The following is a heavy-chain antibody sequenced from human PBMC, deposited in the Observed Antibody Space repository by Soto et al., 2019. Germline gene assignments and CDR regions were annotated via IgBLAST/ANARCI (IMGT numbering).Heavy chain of an antibody. J-gene: IGHJ4*02. CDR2: FYHSGRT. D-gene: IGHD3-16*01. Sequence: SETLSLTCAVSGGSISSSRLNWAWIRQPPGKELEWIATFYHSGRTNYNPSLKSRVTISVDTSENQFSLRVRSVTAADTAIFYCARIRGLGEVSPYFDHWGQGARVTVSS. CDR1: GGSISSSRLN. CDR3: ARIRGLGEVSPYFDH. V-gene: IGHV4-39*01.